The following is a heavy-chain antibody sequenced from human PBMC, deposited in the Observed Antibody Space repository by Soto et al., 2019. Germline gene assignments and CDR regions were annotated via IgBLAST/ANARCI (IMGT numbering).Heavy chain of an antibody. V-gene: IGHV3-23*01. D-gene: IGHD6-19*01. CDR2: VSGSGGTT. CDR1: GFTFSSSA. CDR3: ARCTVDIIVTSGWCNVLDP. Sequence: EVQLLDSGGGLVQPGGSLRLSCAASGFTFSSSAMSWVRQAPGKGLEWVSAVSGSGGTTYYADSVRGRFTISRDNSKNTLYLQMTSLRAEDTAIYFCARCTVDIIVTSGWCNVLDPGGQGTLVTFSS. J-gene: IGHJ5*02.